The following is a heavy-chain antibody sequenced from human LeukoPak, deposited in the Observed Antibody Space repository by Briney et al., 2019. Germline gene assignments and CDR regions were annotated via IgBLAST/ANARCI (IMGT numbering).Heavy chain of an antibody. CDR2: ISSSSSYI. V-gene: IGHV3-21*01. CDR3: AREAPGYSYGPVDY. J-gene: IGHJ4*02. Sequence: GGSLRLSCAASGFTFSSYSMNWVRQAPGKGLEWVSSISSSSSYIYYADSVKGRFTISRDNAKNSLYLQMDSLGAEDTAVYFCAREAPGYSYGPVDYWGQGTLATVSS. CDR1: GFTFSSYS. D-gene: IGHD5-18*01.